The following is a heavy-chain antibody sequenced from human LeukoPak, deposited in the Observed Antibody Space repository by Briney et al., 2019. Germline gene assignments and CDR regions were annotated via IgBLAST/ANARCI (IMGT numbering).Heavy chain of an antibody. CDR2: ISYDGSNK. D-gene: IGHD2-2*01. J-gene: IGHJ3*02. V-gene: IGHV3-30-3*01. CDR1: GFTFSSYA. CDR3: ARGWVVPAAIDAFDI. Sequence: GGSLRLSCAASGFTFSSYAMHWVRQAPGKGLEWVAVISYDGSNKYYADSVKGRFTISRDNSKNTLYLQMNSLRAEDTAVYYCARGWVVPAAIDAFDIWGQGTMVTVSS.